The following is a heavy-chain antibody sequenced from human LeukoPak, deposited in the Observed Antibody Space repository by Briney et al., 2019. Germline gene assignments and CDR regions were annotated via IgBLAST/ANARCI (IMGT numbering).Heavy chain of an antibody. D-gene: IGHD3-10*01. J-gene: IGHJ5*02. CDR3: ARVPYRRAYYYGSGTSVWFDP. CDR2: IYYSGST. Sequence: PSETLSLTCTVSGGSISSYYWSWIRQPPGKGLEWIGYIYYSGSTNYNPSLKSRVTISVDTSKNQFSLKLSSVTAADTAVYYCARVPYRRAYYYGSGTSVWFDPWGQGTLVTVSS. CDR1: GGSISSYY. V-gene: IGHV4-59*01.